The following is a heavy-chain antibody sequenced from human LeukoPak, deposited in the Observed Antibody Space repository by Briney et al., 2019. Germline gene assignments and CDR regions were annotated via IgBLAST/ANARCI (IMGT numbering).Heavy chain of an antibody. J-gene: IGHJ4*02. CDR3: AKVGARGCSSSTCFIY. CDR2: ISGSGDTT. D-gene: IGHD2-2*01. Sequence: GGSLRLSCAASGFTFRGYAMSWVRHAPGKGLEWVSAISGSGDTTYYADSVKGRFTISRDNSKNTLYLQMNSLRPEDTAVYYCAKVGARGCSSSTCFIYWGQGTLVTVSS. V-gene: IGHV3-23*01. CDR1: GFTFRGYA.